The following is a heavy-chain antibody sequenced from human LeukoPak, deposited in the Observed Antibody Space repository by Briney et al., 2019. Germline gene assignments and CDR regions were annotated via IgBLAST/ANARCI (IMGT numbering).Heavy chain of an antibody. Sequence: PSETLSLTCTDSGGSISSGGYYWSWIRQHPGRGLEWIGYIYYSGSTYFNPSLKSRVTISADTSKNQFSLTLSSVTAADTAVYYCARARSAAGNFDYWGQGTLVTVSS. D-gene: IGHD6-13*01. CDR1: GGSISSGGYY. CDR2: IYYSGST. J-gene: IGHJ4*02. CDR3: ARARSAAGNFDY. V-gene: IGHV4-31*03.